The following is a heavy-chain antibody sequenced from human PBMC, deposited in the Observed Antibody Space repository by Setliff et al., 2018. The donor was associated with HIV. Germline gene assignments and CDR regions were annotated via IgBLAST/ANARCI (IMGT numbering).Heavy chain of an antibody. V-gene: IGHV4-39*07. Sequence: SETLSLTCTVSGGSISSSTNYWGWIRQSPGKGLEWIGEINHIGGNTNHNPSLKSRVTISVDTSKNQFSLRLSSVTAADTAMYYCARGLGIAAAGSRRQDNWFDPWGQGTLVTVSS. J-gene: IGHJ5*02. D-gene: IGHD6-13*01. CDR2: INHIGGNT. CDR1: GGSISSSTNY. CDR3: ARGLGIAAAGSRRQDNWFDP.